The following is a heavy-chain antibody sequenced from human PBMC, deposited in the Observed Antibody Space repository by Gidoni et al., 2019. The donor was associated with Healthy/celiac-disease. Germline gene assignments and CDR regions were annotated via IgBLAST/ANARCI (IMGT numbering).Heavy chain of an antibody. CDR1: GFTFRSAS. D-gene: IGHD1-26*01. CDR2: ISSSSSTI. J-gene: IGHJ4*02. V-gene: IGHV3-48*02. Sequence: EVQLVESGGGLVQPGGSLRLSCAASGFTFRSASMNWVRPAPGKGLEWVSYISSSSSTIYYADSVKGRFTISRDNAKNSLYLQMNSLRDEDTAVYYCARDPPRRLVSGSHGDVDYWGQGTLVTVSS. CDR3: ARDPPRRLVSGSHGDVDY.